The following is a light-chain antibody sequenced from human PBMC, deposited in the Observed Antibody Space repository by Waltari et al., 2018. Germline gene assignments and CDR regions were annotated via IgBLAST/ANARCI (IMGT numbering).Light chain of an antibody. CDR1: QYVLYSSNNKNY. V-gene: IGKV4-1*01. J-gene: IGKJ1*01. Sequence: DIVMTQSPDSLAVSLGERATINCKSGQYVLYSSNNKNYLAWYQQKPGQPPKLLIYWASARESGVPDRFSGSGSGTDFTLTISSLQAEDVAVYYCQQYYSTPRTFGQGTKVEIK. CDR3: QQYYSTPRT. CDR2: WAS.